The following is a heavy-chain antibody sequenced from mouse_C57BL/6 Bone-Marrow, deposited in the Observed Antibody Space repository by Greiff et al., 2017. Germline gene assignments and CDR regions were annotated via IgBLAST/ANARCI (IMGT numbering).Heavy chain of an antibody. V-gene: IGHV1-64*01. J-gene: IGHJ1*03. CDR2: IHPNSGST. CDR1: GYTFTGYW. Sequence: QVQLQQPGAELVKPGASVKLSCKASGYTFTGYWMHWVKQRPGQGLAWIGMIHPNSGSTNYNEKFKSKATLTVDKSSSTAYMQLSSLTSEDSAVYYCARGRRRWYFDVWGTGTTVTVSS. CDR3: ARGRRRWYFDV.